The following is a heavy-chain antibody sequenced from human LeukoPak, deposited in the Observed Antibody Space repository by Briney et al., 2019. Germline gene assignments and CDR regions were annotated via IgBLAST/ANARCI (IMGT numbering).Heavy chain of an antibody. CDR3: AKPISGGLAVTADWFHP. V-gene: IGHV3-23*01. CDR2: INANSGTR. CDR1: GFAFSFFA. D-gene: IGHD6-19*01. Sequence: PAGGSLRLSCEASGFAFSFFAMSWLRQAPGKGLEWVSTINANSGTRSYAASVRGRFTISRDNSKNTLYLQLNTLRADDTATYYCAKPISGGLAVTADWFHPWGQGTLVVVSS. J-gene: IGHJ5*01.